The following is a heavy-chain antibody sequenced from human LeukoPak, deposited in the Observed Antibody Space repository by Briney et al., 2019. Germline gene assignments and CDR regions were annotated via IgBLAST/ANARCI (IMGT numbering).Heavy chain of an antibody. CDR1: GRPMSTYH. V-gene: IGHV4-4*07. D-gene: IGHD6-13*01. J-gene: IGHJ5*02. CDR2: IYTSGST. Sequence: SDTVSLLCSLSGRPMSTYHWRCTPHPAGRGRECIGRIYTSGSTNYNPPLKSRVTMSVDTSKNQFSLKLSSVTAADTAVYYCARTPPPAAGTFDPWGQGTLVTVSS. CDR3: ARTPPPAAGTFDP.